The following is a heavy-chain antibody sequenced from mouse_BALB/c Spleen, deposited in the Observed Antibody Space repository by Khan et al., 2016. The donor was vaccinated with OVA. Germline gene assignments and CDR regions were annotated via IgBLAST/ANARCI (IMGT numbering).Heavy chain of an antibody. J-gene: IGHJ3*01. V-gene: IGHV1-4*01. D-gene: IGHD3-2*01. CDR1: GYTFTTYT. CDR3: ASSGQLGLRGGFTY. Sequence: QVRLQQSGAELARPGASVKMSCKTSGYTFTTYTLHWVKQRPGRSLEWIGYINPSNDYTNYNQKFKDKSTLTADKSSSTAYMQLSSLTSEDSAVYYCASSGQLGLRGGFTYWGQGTLVTVSA. CDR2: INPSNDYT.